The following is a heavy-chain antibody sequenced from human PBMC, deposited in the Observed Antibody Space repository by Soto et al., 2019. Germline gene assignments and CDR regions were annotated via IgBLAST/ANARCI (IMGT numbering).Heavy chain of an antibody. CDR2: ISGSGGST. D-gene: IGHD3-3*01. CDR1: GFTFSSYA. J-gene: IGHJ6*02. CDR3: AKDLKPFYDFWTPDYYGMDV. V-gene: IGHV3-23*01. Sequence: PGGSLRLSCAASGFTFSSYAMSWVRQAPGKGLEWVSAISGSGGSTYYADSVKGRFTISRDNSKNTLYLQMNSLRAEDTAVYYCAKDLKPFYDFWTPDYYGMDVWGQGTTVTVSS.